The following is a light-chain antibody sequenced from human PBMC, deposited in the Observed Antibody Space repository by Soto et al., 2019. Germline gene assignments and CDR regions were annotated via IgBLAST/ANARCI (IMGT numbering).Light chain of an antibody. V-gene: IGKV2-28*01. J-gene: IGKJ2*01. CDR3: MQVVRPPFT. Sequence: DIVLTQSPLSLPVTPGEPASISCRSSQSLVYSNRYNYLDWYLQKPGQSPQLLIYLGSNRASGVPDRFSGSGSGTDFTLKISRVEAEDAGVYYCMQVVRPPFTFGQGTKLEIK. CDR2: LGS. CDR1: QSLVYSNRYNY.